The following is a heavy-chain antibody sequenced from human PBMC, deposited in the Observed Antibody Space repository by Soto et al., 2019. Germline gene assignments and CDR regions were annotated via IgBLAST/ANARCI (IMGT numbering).Heavy chain of an antibody. J-gene: IGHJ4*02. D-gene: IGHD6-6*01. V-gene: IGHV1-46*01. CDR2: INPSGGST. Sequence: GASVKVSCKASGYTFTGYYMHWVRQAPGQGLEWMGIINPSGGSTSYAQKFQGRVTMTRDTSTSTVYMELSSLRSEDTAVYYCARISTSLDYFDYWGQGTLVTAPQ. CDR3: ARISTSLDYFDY. CDR1: GYTFTGYY.